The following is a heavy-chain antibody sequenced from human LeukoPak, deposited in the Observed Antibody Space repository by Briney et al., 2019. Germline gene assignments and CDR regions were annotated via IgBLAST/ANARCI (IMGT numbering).Heavy chain of an antibody. V-gene: IGHV3-30-3*01. CDR2: ISYDGSNK. CDR3: ARDPPLAAMYFDY. D-gene: IGHD5-18*01. CDR1: GFTFSSYA. J-gene: IGHJ4*02. Sequence: GGSLRLSCAASGFTFSSYAMHWVRQAPGKGLEWVAVISYDGSNKYYADSVKGRFTISRDNSKNTLYLQMNSLRAEDTAVYYCARDPPLAAMYFDYWGQGTLVTVSS.